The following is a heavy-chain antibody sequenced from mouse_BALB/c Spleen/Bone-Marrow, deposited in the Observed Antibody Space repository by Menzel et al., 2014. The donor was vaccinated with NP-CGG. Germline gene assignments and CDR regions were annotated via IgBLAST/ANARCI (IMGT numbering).Heavy chain of an antibody. CDR2: IRNRANGYTT. D-gene: IGHD2-1*01. V-gene: IGHV7-3*02. Sequence: EVKLVESGGGLVQPGGSLRLSCEASGFTSIDYYMTWVRQPPGKALEWLGFIRNRANGYTTEYSASVKGRFTISIDISQSIFYLQMNTLRAEDSATYYCARETGYAYGNFAMDYWGQGTSVTVSS. CDR1: GFTSIDYY. J-gene: IGHJ4*01. CDR3: ARETGYAYGNFAMDY.